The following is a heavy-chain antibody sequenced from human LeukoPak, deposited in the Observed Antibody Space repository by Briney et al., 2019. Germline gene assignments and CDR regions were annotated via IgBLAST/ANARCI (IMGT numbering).Heavy chain of an antibody. CDR3: AYSSGYLFDY. CDR1: GFTFSSYG. CDR2: ISYDGSNK. Sequence: GGSLRLSCAASGFTFSSYGMHWVGQAPGKGLEWVAVISYDGSNKYYADSVKGRFTISRDNSKNTLYLQMNSLRAEDTAVYYCAYSSGYLFDYWGQGTLVTVSS. D-gene: IGHD6-19*01. J-gene: IGHJ4*02. V-gene: IGHV3-30*03.